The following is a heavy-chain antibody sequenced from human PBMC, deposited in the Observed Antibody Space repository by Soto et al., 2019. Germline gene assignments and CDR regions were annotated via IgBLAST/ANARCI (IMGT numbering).Heavy chain of an antibody. Sequence: SVKVSCKASGGTFRSSAISWVRQAPGRGLEWVGGIIPMFGTANYAQRLELRVTITADESANTVYMELIRLRPEDTAVYYCARPKTTGPPTGYSYGMDVWGQGTTVTVSS. CDR3: ARPKTTGPPTGYSYGMDV. V-gene: IGHV1-69*13. J-gene: IGHJ6*02. CDR1: GGTFRSSA. D-gene: IGHD4-17*01. CDR2: IIPMFGTA.